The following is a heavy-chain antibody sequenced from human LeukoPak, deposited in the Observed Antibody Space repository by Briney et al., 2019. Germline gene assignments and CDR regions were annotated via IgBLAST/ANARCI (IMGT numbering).Heavy chain of an antibody. V-gene: IGHV3-7*01. J-gene: IGHJ4*02. CDR2: INQDGSEK. Sequence: GGSLRLSCAASGFTFSSYSMNWVRQAPGKGLEWVANINQDGSEKYYVDSVKGRFTISRDNAKNTLYLQMNSLRAEDTAVYYCARDKGDYGSGTSFDYWGQGTLVTVSS. D-gene: IGHD3-10*01. CDR3: ARDKGDYGSGTSFDY. CDR1: GFTFSSYS.